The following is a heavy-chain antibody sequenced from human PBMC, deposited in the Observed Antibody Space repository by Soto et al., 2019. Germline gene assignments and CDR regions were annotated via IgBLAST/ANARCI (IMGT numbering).Heavy chain of an antibody. Sequence: QVQLVESGGGVVKPGGSLRLSCSASGFSFSDYYMTWVRQAPGKGLEWISYISGSGTNIYYAESVEGRFTISRDNARNSVHLQMNDLRGGDTARYFCAKISRTDSHDPVFFWGQGTLVTVSS. CDR2: ISGSGTNI. D-gene: IGHD2-2*01. V-gene: IGHV3-11*01. CDR1: GFSFSDYY. CDR3: AKISRTDSHDPVFF. J-gene: IGHJ4*02.